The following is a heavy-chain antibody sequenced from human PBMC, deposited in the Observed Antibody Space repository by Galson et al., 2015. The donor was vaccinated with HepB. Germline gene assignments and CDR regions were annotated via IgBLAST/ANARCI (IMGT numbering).Heavy chain of an antibody. CDR2: IIGSGRTT. D-gene: IGHD2-2*01. J-gene: IGHJ4*02. Sequence: SLRLSCAASEFTFSNYAMSWVRQAPGKGLEWVSSIIGSGRTTFYADSVKGRFTISRDNSRNTLYLQVNSLRAEDTAVYYCGKGHQSCRGTDCLLLDSWGQGTLVTVSP. CDR3: GKGHQSCRGTDCLLLDS. V-gene: IGHV3-23*01. CDR1: EFTFSNYA.